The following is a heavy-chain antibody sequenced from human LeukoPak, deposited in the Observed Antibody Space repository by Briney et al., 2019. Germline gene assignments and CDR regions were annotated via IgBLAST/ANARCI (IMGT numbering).Heavy chain of an antibody. CDR3: ARSIVGEYYYDSSGYYYVSPFDY. CDR1: GYTFTSYG. D-gene: IGHD3-22*01. Sequence: SVKASCKASGYTFTSYGISWVRQAPGQGLEWMGGIIPIFGTANYAQKFQGRVTITADESTSTAYMELSSLRSEDTAVYYCARSIVGEYYYDSSGYYYVSPFDYWGQGTLVTVSS. J-gene: IGHJ4*02. CDR2: IIPIFGTA. V-gene: IGHV1-69*13.